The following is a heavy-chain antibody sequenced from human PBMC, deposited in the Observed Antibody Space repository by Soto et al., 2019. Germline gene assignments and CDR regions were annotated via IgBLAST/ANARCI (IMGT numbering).Heavy chain of an antibody. CDR3: ARGTNTVPYYYYYYMDV. D-gene: IGHD4-4*01. V-gene: IGHV3-53*04. CDR2: IYSGGST. J-gene: IGHJ6*03. Sequence: SRGSLRLSCAASGFTVSSNYMSWVRQAPGKGLEWVSVIYSGGSTYYADSVKGRFTISRHNSKNTLYLQMNSLRAEDTAVYYCARGTNTVPYYYYYYMDVWGKGTTVTVSS. CDR1: GFTVSSNY.